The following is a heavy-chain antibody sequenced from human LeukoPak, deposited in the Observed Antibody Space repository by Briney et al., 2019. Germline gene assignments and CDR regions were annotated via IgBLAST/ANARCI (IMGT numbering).Heavy chain of an antibody. D-gene: IGHD3-22*01. J-gene: IGHJ4*02. V-gene: IGHV3-23*01. CDR3: AKRGVVIRVILVGFHKEAYYFDS. CDR2: ISGSGGGT. Sequence: PGGSLRLSCEVSGITLSNYGMSWVRQAPGKGLEWVAGISGSGGGTNYADSVKGRFTISRDNPKNTLYLQMNGLRAEDTAVYFCAKRGVVIRVILVGFHKEAYYFDSWGQGALVTVSS. CDR1: GITLSNYG.